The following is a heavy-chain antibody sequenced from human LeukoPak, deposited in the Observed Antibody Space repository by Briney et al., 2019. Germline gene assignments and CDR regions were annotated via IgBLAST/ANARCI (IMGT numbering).Heavy chain of an antibody. CDR2: YSGGST. D-gene: IGHD5-12*01. CDR3: ARGPSGYNNT. CDR1: EFSVGSNY. Sequence: GGSLRLSCAASEFSVGSNYMTWVRQAPGKGLEWVSLYSGGSTYYADSVKGRFTISRDNSKNTLYLQMNSLRAEDTAVYYCARGPSGYNNTGGQGTLVTVSS. V-gene: IGHV3-66*01. J-gene: IGHJ4*02.